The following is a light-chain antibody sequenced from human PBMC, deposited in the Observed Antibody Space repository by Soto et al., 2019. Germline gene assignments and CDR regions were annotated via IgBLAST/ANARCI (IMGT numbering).Light chain of an antibody. CDR1: QSMNDW. CDR2: DAS. Sequence: DIEMTQSPSTLSASVGDRVTITCRASQSMNDWLAWYQQKPGKAPKVLIYDASSLQSGVPSRFSGSGSGTDFTLTIDRLQPDEVATYYCFRYNAFPQTFGQGTKVDIK. J-gene: IGKJ1*01. V-gene: IGKV1-5*01. CDR3: FRYNAFPQT.